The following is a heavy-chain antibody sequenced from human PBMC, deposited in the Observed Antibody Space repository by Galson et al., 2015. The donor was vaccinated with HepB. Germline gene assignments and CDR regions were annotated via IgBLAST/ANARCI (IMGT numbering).Heavy chain of an antibody. D-gene: IGHD2-2*01. J-gene: IGHJ6*02. Sequence: SLRLSCAASGFTFSSYAMHWVRQAPGKGLEWVAVISYDGSNKYYADSVKGRFTISRDNSKNTLYLQMNSLRAEDAAVYYCARGRAVPAHYYYYGMDVWGQGTTVTVSS. CDR3: ARGRAVPAHYYYYGMDV. CDR2: ISYDGSNK. CDR1: GFTFSSYA. V-gene: IGHV3-30-3*01.